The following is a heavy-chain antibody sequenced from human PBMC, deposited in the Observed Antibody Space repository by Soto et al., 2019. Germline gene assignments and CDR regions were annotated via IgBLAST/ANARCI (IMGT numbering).Heavy chain of an antibody. Sequence: SETLSLTCAVYGGSFSGYYWSWIRQPPGKGLEWIGEINHSGSTNYNPSLKSRVTISVDTSKNQFSLKLSSVTAADTAVYYCARGGGSSWYGTNWFDPCGQGTLGTVSS. V-gene: IGHV4-34*01. D-gene: IGHD6-13*01. CDR2: INHSGST. CDR1: GGSFSGYY. CDR3: ARGGGSSWYGTNWFDP. J-gene: IGHJ5*02.